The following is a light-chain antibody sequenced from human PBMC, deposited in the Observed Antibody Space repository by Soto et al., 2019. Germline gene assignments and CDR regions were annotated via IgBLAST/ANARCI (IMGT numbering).Light chain of an antibody. CDR3: QQYYIFPLA. J-gene: IGKJ4*01. Sequence: VLWMTQSPSLLSASTGDRVTITCRTSQGVSTYVAWYQQKPGKPPKPLIYAASTLHSGVPARFSGSGSGTDFTLTISGMQSEDFATYYCQQYYIFPLAFGGGTKVEIQ. CDR1: QGVSTY. V-gene: IGKV1D-8*01. CDR2: AAS.